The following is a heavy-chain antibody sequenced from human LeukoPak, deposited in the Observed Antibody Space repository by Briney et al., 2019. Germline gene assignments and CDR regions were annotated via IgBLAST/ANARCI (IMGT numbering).Heavy chain of an antibody. CDR1: GGSISSYY. Sequence: SETLSLTCTVSGGSISSYYWSWIRQPPGKGLEWIGYIYYSGSTYYNPSLKSRVTISVDTSKNQFSLKLSSVTAADTVVYYCARLDFWSGYSHDYWGQGTLVTVSS. J-gene: IGHJ4*02. V-gene: IGHV4-59*12. CDR2: IYYSGST. D-gene: IGHD3-3*01. CDR3: ARLDFWSGYSHDY.